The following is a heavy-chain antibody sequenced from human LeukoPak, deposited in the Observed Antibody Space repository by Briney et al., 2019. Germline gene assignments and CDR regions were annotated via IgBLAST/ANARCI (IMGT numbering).Heavy chain of an antibody. CDR2: IYPGDSDT. J-gene: IGHJ3*02. V-gene: IGHV5-51*01. D-gene: IGHD5-18*01. CDR1: GYRFTRYW. Sequence: GESLKISCKGSGYRFTRYWIGWVRQMPGKGLEWMGMIYPGDSDTRYSPSFQGQVTISADKSISTAYLQWSSLKASDTAMYYCARRSLRGYSYSHIWGQGTMVTVSA. CDR3: ARRSLRGYSYSHI.